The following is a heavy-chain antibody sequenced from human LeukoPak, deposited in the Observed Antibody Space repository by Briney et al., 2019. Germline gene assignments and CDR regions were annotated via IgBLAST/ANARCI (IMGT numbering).Heavy chain of an antibody. D-gene: IGHD6-13*01. J-gene: IGHJ4*02. V-gene: IGHV4-34*01. CDR2: INHSGST. CDR3: VVRDQGIAAAAYFDY. Sequence: SETLSFTCAVYGGSFSGYYWSWIRQPPGEGLEWIGEINHSGSTNYNPSLKSRVTISVDTSKNQFSLKLSSVTAADTAVYYCVVRDQGIAAAAYFDYWGQGTLVTVSS. CDR1: GGSFSGYY.